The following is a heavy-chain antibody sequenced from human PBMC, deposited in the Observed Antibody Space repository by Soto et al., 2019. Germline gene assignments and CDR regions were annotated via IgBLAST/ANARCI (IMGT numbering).Heavy chain of an antibody. CDR3: IRGQSGYSFFDF. J-gene: IGHJ4*02. Sequence: EVQLVESGGGLVQPGGSLRLSCTASGFTFSDYWMHWVRQAPGKGLVWVSRINNDGSSTVHGDPVKGRFTISRDNAKNTVYWEMHSLRAEDTAVYYCIRGQSGYSFFDFWGQGTLVTVSS. D-gene: IGHD5-18*01. V-gene: IGHV3-74*01. CDR1: GFTFSDYW. CDR2: INNDGSST.